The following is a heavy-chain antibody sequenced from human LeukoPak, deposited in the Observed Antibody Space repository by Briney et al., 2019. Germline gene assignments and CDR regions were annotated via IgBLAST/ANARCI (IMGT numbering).Heavy chain of an antibody. J-gene: IGHJ5*02. CDR1: GGSISSSSYY. V-gene: IGHV4-39*07. CDR2: IYYSGST. CDR3: ARDLYGFGGVIGP. Sequence: ASETLSLTCTVSGGSISSSSYYWGWIRQPPGKGLEWIGSIYYSGSTYYNPSLKSRVTISVDTSKNQFSLKLSSVTAADTAVYYCARDLYGFGGVIGPWGQGTLVTVSS. D-gene: IGHD3-16*01.